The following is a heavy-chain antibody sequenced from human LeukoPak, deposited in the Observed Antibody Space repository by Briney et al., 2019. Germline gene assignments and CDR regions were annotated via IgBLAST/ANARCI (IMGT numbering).Heavy chain of an antibody. D-gene: IGHD5-24*01. J-gene: IGHJ3*02. CDR2: ISAYNGNT. CDR1: GYTFTSYG. CDR3: ASTVALDGYNYPGDAFDI. V-gene: IGHV1-18*01. Sequence: GASVKVSCKASGYTFTSYGISWVRQAPGQGLEWMGWISAYNGNTNYAQKLQGRVTMTTDTSTSTAYMELRSLRSDDTAVYYCASTVALDGYNYPGDAFDIWGQGTMVTVSS.